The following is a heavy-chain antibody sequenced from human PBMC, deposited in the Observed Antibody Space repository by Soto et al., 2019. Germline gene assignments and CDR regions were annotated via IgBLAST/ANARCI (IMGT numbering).Heavy chain of an antibody. Sequence: QVQLVESGGGVVQPGRSLRLSCAACGFTFSSYGMHWVRQAPGKGLEWVAVISYDGSNKYYADSVKGRFTISRDNSKNTLYLQMNSLRAEDTAVYYCAKSCSYGYWLDYWGQGTLVTVSS. CDR2: ISYDGSNK. CDR1: GFTFSSYG. J-gene: IGHJ4*02. CDR3: AKSCSYGYWLDY. V-gene: IGHV3-30*18. D-gene: IGHD5-18*01.